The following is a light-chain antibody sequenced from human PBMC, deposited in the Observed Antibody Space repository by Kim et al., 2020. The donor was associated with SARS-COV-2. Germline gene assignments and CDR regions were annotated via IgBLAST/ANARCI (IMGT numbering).Light chain of an antibody. CDR3: QQSYGTLRT. J-gene: IGKJ2*01. CDR2: AAS. Sequence: SASVGDRVSITCRASQSISSHLNWYQYKPGKAPKVLIYAASSLQSGVPSRFSGRGSGTHFTLTISSLQPEDFATYYCQQSYGTLRTFGQGTKLEI. V-gene: IGKV1-39*01. CDR1: QSISSH.